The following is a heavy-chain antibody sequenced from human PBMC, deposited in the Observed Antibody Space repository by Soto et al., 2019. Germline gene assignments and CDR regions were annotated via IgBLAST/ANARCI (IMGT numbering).Heavy chain of an antibody. CDR2: VKPDGSET. Sequence: EVQLVESGGHLVQPGESLRVSCAASRFTINTYWTNWGRQTPGKGLEWVASVKPDGSETYYGDSVRGRFTISRDNAGNSLFLQMNGLRAEDTAVYYGLTAASDSWGQGTLVTVSS. J-gene: IGHJ4*02. V-gene: IGHV3-7*05. CDR1: RFTINTYW. CDR3: LTAASDS. D-gene: IGHD6-13*01.